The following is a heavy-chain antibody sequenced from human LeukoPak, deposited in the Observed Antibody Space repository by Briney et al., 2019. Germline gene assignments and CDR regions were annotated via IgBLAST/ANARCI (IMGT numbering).Heavy chain of an antibody. Sequence: ASVKVSCKASDYTFTSYGITRVRQAPGQGLEWMGWISGFNGYTNYPQKLQGRVTMTTDTSTSTAYMELRSLRSDDTAVYYCARGRTHRYNWNSRKSDAFDIWGQGTMVTVSS. CDR3: ARGRTHRYNWNSRKSDAFDI. J-gene: IGHJ3*02. CDR1: DYTFTSYG. D-gene: IGHD1-1*01. CDR2: ISGFNGYT. V-gene: IGHV1-18*01.